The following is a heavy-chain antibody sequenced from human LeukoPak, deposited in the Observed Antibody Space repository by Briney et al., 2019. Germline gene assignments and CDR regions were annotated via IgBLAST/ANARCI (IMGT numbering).Heavy chain of an antibody. D-gene: IGHD1-26*01. CDR2: IYSGGST. V-gene: IGHV3-66*01. CDR1: GFTFNNYA. Sequence: GGSLRLSCAASGFTFNNYAMSWVRQAPGKGLEWVSVIYSGGSTYYADSVKGRFTISRDNSKNTLYLQMNSLRAEDTAVYYCARGPSGSYYLGYFDYWGQGTLVTVSS. CDR3: ARGPSGSYYLGYFDY. J-gene: IGHJ4*02.